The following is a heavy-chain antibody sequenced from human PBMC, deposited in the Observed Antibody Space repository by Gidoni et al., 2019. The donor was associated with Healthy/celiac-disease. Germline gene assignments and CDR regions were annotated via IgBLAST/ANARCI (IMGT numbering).Heavy chain of an antibody. D-gene: IGHD3-3*01. CDR3: AKDAYYDFWSGGNYFDY. CDR1: GFTFDDYA. J-gene: IGHJ4*02. V-gene: IGHV3-9*01. Sequence: EVQLVESGGGLVQPGRSLRLSCAASGFTFDDYAMHWVRQVPGKGLEWVSGISWNSGSIGYADSVKGRFTISRDNAKNSLYLQMNSLRAEDTALYYCAKDAYYDFWSGGNYFDYWGQGTLVTVSS. CDR2: ISWNSGSI.